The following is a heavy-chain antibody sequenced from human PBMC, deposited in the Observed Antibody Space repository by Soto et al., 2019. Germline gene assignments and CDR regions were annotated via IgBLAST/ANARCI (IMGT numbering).Heavy chain of an antibody. V-gene: IGHV1-69*13. CDR1: GGPFSNYA. CDR2: IIPIFGSA. J-gene: IGHJ5*02. CDR3: AKGGGKDGYFGNWFDP. Sequence: SVKVSCKASGGPFSNYAITWVRQAPGQGLEWLGRIIPIFGSANYAQKFQGRVTITADESTTTAYMELSSLRSDDTAVYCCAKGGGKDGYFGNWFDPWGQGTLVTVSS. D-gene: IGHD5-12*01.